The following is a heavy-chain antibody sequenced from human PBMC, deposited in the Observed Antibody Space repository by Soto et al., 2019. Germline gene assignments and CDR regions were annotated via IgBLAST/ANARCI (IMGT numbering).Heavy chain of an antibody. Sequence: PSETLSLTCAVSGGSISSGGYSWSWIRQPPGKGLEWIGYMYHSGSTYYNPSLKSRVTISIDRSKNQFSLKLSSVIAADTAVYYCARVMGLRYYYDSSGYYGPFDFWGQGTLVTVSS. CDR1: GGSISSGGYS. CDR2: MYHSGST. D-gene: IGHD3-22*01. V-gene: IGHV4-30-2*01. J-gene: IGHJ4*02. CDR3: ARVMGLRYYYDSSGYYGPFDF.